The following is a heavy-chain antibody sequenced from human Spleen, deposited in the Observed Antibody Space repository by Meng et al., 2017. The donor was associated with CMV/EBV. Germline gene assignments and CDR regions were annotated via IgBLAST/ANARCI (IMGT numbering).Heavy chain of an antibody. V-gene: IGHV3-53*01. J-gene: IGHJ5*01. CDR1: GFTVSTNY. D-gene: IGHD3-10*01. Sequence: GGSLRLSCAASGFTVSTNYMSWVRQAPGKGLEWVSIIYTAGSTYYADSVKGRFTISRDNSKNTLYLQMNSLRVEDTAVYYCARVSGEFPWGQGTLVTVS. CDR3: ARVSGEFP. CDR2: IYTAGST.